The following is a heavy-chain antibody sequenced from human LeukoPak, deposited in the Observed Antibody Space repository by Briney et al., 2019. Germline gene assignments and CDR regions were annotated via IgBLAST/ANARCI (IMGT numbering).Heavy chain of an antibody. CDR1: GGSISGFY. CDR2: FYNSGTT. V-gene: IGHV4-4*07. CDR3: ARSTRTYYYDNSGYYYFDN. Sequence: KPSETLSLTCTVSGGSISGFYWSWIRQPAGGGLEWIGRFYNSGTTNYSPSLRSRVIMSLDTSKNQISLKLSSVTDADTAVYYGARSTRTYYYDNSGYYYFDNWGQGNLVTVSS. J-gene: IGHJ4*02. D-gene: IGHD3-22*01.